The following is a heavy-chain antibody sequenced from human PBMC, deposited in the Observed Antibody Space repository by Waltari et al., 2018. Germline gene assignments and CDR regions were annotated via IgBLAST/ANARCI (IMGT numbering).Heavy chain of an antibody. D-gene: IGHD3-22*01. V-gene: IGHV3-21*01. J-gene: IGHJ4*02. CDR1: GFTFSSYS. Sequence: EVQLVESGGGLVKPGGSLRLSCAASGFTFSSYSMNWVRQAPGKGLEWVSSISSSSSYIYYADSVKGRFTISRDNAKNSLYLQMNSLRAEDTAVYYCARDPDYYYDSSGYYRFDYWGQGTLVTVSS. CDR3: ARDPDYYYDSSGYYRFDY. CDR2: ISSSSSYI.